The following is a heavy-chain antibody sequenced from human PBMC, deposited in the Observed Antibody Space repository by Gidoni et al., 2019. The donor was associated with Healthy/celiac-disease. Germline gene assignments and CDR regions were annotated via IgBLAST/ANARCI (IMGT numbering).Heavy chain of an antibody. CDR3: ARGGYDSSGYYSPSYYYYGMDV. V-gene: IGHV1-69*04. CDR2: IIPILGIA. D-gene: IGHD3-22*01. Sequence: QVQLVQSGAEVTKPGSSVTVSCMASVGTFSSYAISWWRQAPGQGLEWMGRIIPILGIAKYAQKFQGRVTITADKSTITAYNELSSLRSEDTAVYYCARGGYDSSGYYSPSYYYYGMDVWGQGTTVTVSS. J-gene: IGHJ6*02. CDR1: VGTFSSYA.